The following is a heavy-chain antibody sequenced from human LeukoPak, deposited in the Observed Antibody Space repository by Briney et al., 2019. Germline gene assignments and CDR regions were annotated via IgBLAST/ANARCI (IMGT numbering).Heavy chain of an antibody. CDR1: GFTFSSYA. CDR2: ISGSGGST. Sequence: GAFLRLSCAASGFTFSSYAMSWVRQAPGKGLEWVSAISGSGGSTYYADSVKGRFTISRDNSKNTLYLQMNSLRAEDTAVYYCANPTYSGSYGGVYWGQGTLVTVSS. V-gene: IGHV3-23*01. J-gene: IGHJ4*02. D-gene: IGHD1-26*01. CDR3: ANPTYSGSYGGVY.